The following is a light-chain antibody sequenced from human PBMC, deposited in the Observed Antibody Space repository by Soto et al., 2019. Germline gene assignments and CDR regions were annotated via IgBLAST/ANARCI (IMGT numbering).Light chain of an antibody. Sequence: IVLTKSPATLSVYPGERATLSCRASQSVSSNLALHQQRPGQAPRLLIYGASTRATGVPARFSGGGSGTEFTLTITSLQSEDFAVYWCQQYNNWPLTFGPGTRLEIK. J-gene: IGKJ5*01. CDR3: QQYNNWPLT. V-gene: IGKV3D-15*01. CDR2: GAS. CDR1: QSVSSN.